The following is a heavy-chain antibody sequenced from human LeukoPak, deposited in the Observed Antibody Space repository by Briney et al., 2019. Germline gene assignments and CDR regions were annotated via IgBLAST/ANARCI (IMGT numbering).Heavy chain of an antibody. D-gene: IGHD3-16*02. CDR2: IYHSGST. V-gene: IGHV4-38-2*02. CDR1: GYSISSGHY. Sequence: PSETLSLTCTVSGYSISSGHYWGWIRQPPGKGLEWIGSIYHSGSTYYNPSLKSLVTISVDTSKHQFSLKLSSVTAADTAVYYCARVHDYVWGSYRNYWGQGTLVTVSS. CDR3: ARVHDYVWGSYRNY. J-gene: IGHJ4*02.